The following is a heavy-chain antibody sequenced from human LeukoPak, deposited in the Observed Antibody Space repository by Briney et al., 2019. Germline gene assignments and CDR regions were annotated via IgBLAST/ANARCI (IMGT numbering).Heavy chain of an antibody. D-gene: IGHD3-3*01. Sequence: GGSLRLSCAASGFTFSSYSMNWVRQAPGKGLEWVSYISSSSSTIYYADSVKGRFTISRDNSKNTLYLQMNSLRAEDTAVYYCAKEGSDFWSGYYRYFDYWGQGTLVTVSS. CDR3: AKEGSDFWSGYYRYFDY. CDR1: GFTFSSYS. J-gene: IGHJ4*02. V-gene: IGHV3-48*01. CDR2: ISSSSSTI.